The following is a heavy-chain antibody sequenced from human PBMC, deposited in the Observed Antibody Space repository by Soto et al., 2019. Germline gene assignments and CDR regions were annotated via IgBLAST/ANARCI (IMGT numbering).Heavy chain of an antibody. D-gene: IGHD3-3*01. J-gene: IGHJ6*02. CDR1: GGSISSSSYY. CDR2: IYYSGST. CDR3: ARRVRESYYDFWSGSAGEYYYYGMDV. V-gene: IGHV4-39*01. Sequence: SETLSLTCTVSGGSISSSSYYWGWIRQPPGKGLEWIGSIYYSGSTYYNPSLKSRVTISVDTSKNQFSLKLSSVTAADTAVYYCARRVRESYYDFWSGSAGEYYYYGMDVWGQGTTVT.